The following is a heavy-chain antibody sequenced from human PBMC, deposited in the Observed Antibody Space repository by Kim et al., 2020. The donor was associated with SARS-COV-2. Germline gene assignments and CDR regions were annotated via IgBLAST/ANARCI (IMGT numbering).Heavy chain of an antibody. J-gene: IGHJ4*02. CDR3: ASEAGPGTIYFDY. V-gene: IGHV6-1*01. Sequence: YAVSVKSRITINPDTSKNQFSLQLNSVTPEDTAVYYCASEAGPGTIYFDYWGQGTLVTVSS. D-gene: IGHD2-8*01.